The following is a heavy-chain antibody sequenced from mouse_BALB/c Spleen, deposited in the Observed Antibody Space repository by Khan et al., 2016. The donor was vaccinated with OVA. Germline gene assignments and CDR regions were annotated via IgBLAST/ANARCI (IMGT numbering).Heavy chain of an antibody. CDR1: GYTFTTYW. CDR3: TSDRIDY. J-gene: IGHJ2*01. Sequence: QVRLQQSGAELAKPGASVKMSCKASGYTFTTYWMPWVNQRPGHGLEWIGYINPTSGYTDYNDKFKHRATLSADKSSSTAYMQLNSLTSEDSAVDYCTSDRIDYWGQGTTLTVSS. V-gene: IGHV1-7*01. CDR2: INPTSGYT.